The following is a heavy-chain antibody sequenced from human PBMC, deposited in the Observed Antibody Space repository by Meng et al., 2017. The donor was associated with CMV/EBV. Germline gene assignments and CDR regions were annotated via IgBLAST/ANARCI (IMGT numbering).Heavy chain of an antibody. J-gene: IGHJ4*02. CDR3: ARGGPYYMYFDY. Sequence: SVKVSCKASGGTFSSYTISWVRQAPGQGLEWMGRIIPILGIANYAQKFQGRVTITADKSTSTAYMELSSLRSEDTAVYYCARGGPYYMYFDYWGQGTLVTVSS. V-gene: IGHV1-69*02. CDR2: IIPILGIA. CDR1: GGTFSSYT. D-gene: IGHD1-26*01.